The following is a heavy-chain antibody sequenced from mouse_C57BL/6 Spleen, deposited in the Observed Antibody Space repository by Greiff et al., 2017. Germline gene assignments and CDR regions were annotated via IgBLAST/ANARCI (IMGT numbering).Heavy chain of an antibody. CDR2: INPYNGGT. CDR3: ARGNDAMDY. CDR1: GYPFSDYY. Sequence: EVQGVESGPVLVKPGASVKMSCKASGYPFSDYYMNWVKQSHGKSLEWIGVINPYNGGTSYNQKFKGKATLTVDKSSSTAYMELNSLTSEDSAVYYCARGNDAMDYWGQGTSVTVAS. J-gene: IGHJ4*01. V-gene: IGHV1-19*01.